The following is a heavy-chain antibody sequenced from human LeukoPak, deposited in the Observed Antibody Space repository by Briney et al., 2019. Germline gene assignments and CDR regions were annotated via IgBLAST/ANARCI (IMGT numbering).Heavy chain of an antibody. J-gene: IGHJ4*02. CDR1: GYTFTDYY. D-gene: IGHD1-26*01. Sequence: ASVKVSCKTSGYTFTDYYVHWVRQVPGQGLEFVGWVVPYSGATRYAPRFQGRVTMTRDTSIGTAYMELSRLTYGNTVVYYCATLGATSFDYWGQGTLVTVSS. CDR2: VVPYSGAT. CDR3: ATLGATSFDY. V-gene: IGHV1-2*02.